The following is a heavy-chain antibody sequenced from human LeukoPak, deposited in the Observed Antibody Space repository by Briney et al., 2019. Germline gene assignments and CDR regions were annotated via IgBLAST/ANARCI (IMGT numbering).Heavy chain of an antibody. D-gene: IGHD2-8*01. Sequence: ASVKVSCKVSGYTLTELSMHWVGQAPDKGLEWMGGFDPEDGETIYAQKFQGTVTMTEDTSTDTAYMELSSLRAEDTAVYYCATVFLGYFTHWGQGTLVTVSS. J-gene: IGHJ4*02. CDR2: FDPEDGET. V-gene: IGHV1-24*01. CDR3: ATVFLGYFTH. CDR1: GYTLTELS.